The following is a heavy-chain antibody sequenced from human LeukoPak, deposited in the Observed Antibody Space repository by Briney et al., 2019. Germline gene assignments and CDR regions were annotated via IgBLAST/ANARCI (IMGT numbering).Heavy chain of an antibody. Sequence: PSQTLSLTCTVSGGSISSGGYYWSWIRQHPGKGLEWIGYIYYSGNAYYNPSLKSRVTISVDTSKNQFSLKLSSVTAADTAVYYCTREYAIGYNWFDPWGQGTLVTVSS. D-gene: IGHD2-8*01. J-gene: IGHJ5*02. V-gene: IGHV4-31*03. CDR2: IYYSGNA. CDR3: TREYAIGYNWFDP. CDR1: GGSISSGGYY.